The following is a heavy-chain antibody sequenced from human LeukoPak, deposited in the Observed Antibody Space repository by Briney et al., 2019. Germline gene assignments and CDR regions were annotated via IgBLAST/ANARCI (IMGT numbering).Heavy chain of an antibody. CDR3: ARAYYDSSGYYSEGDY. CDR1: GFTFSSYG. D-gene: IGHD3-22*01. CDR2: IRYDGSNK. J-gene: IGHJ4*02. Sequence: GGSLRLSCAASGFTFSSYGMHWVRQAPGKGLEWVAFIRYDGSNKYYADSVKGRFTISRDNSKNTLYLQMNSLRAEDTAVYYCARAYYDSSGYYSEGDYWGQGTLVTVSS. V-gene: IGHV3-30*02.